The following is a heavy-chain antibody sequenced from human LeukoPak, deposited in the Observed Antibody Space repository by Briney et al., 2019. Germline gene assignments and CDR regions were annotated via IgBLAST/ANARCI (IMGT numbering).Heavy chain of an antibody. CDR2: ISYDGSNK. D-gene: IGHD2-2*01. V-gene: IGHV3-30*04. CDR3: ARGYVVVPAAMGY. J-gene: IGHJ4*02. Sequence: GRSLRLSCAASGFTFSSYAMHWVRQAPGKGLEWVAVISYDGSNKYYADSVKDRFTISRDNSKNTLYLQMNSLRAEDTAVYYCARGYVVVPAAMGYWGQGTLVTVSS. CDR1: GFTFSSYA.